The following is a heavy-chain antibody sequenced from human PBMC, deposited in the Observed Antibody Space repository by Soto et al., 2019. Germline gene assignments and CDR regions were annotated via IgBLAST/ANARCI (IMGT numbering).Heavy chain of an antibody. J-gene: IGHJ6*02. D-gene: IGHD3-10*01. CDR2: IIPIFGTA. Sequence: SVKVSCKASGGTFSSYAISWVRQAPGQGLEWMGGIIPIFGTANYAQKFQGRVTITADESTSTAYMELSSLRSEDTAVYYCARDQRYYYGSGLNYYYGMDVWGQGTTVTVS. V-gene: IGHV1-69*13. CDR1: GGTFSSYA. CDR3: ARDQRYYYGSGLNYYYGMDV.